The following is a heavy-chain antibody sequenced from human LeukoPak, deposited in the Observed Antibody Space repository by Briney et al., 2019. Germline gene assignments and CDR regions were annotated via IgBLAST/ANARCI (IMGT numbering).Heavy chain of an antibody. J-gene: IGHJ4*02. D-gene: IGHD7-27*01. CDR2: ISSSGSTI. Sequence: PGGSLRLSCAASGFTFSSYEMNWVRQAPGKGLEWVSYISSSGSTIYYADSVKGRFTISRDNAKNSLYLQMNSLRAEDTAVYYCARDRPTGAQSDWGQGTLVTVSS. CDR1: GFTFSSYE. V-gene: IGHV3-48*03. CDR3: ARDRPTGAQSD.